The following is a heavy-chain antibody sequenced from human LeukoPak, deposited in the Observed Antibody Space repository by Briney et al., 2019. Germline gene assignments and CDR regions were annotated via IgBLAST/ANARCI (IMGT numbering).Heavy chain of an antibody. CDR3: ARDTAHPDCSGGSCYIDY. J-gene: IGHJ4*02. Sequence: GGSLRLSCAASGFTFSSYAMHWVRQAPGKGPEWVAVISYDGSNKYYADSVKGRFTISRDNSKSTLYLQMNSLRAEDTAVYYCARDTAHPDCSGGSCYIDYWGQGTLVTVSS. D-gene: IGHD2-15*01. CDR2: ISYDGSNK. V-gene: IGHV3-30*04. CDR1: GFTFSSYA.